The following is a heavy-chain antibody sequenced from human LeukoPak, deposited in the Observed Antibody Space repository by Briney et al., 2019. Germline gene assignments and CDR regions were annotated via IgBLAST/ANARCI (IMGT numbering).Heavy chain of an antibody. CDR3: ARVRWTFYRDGFDI. Sequence: GGSLRLSCAVSGFTFSSYSMNWVRQAPGKGLEWVSYISSSSSTIYYADSVKGRFTICRDNAENSLYLQMNSLRDEDTAVYYCARVRWTFYRDGFDIWGQGTVVTVSS. J-gene: IGHJ3*02. CDR1: GFTFSSYS. D-gene: IGHD3-16*01. CDR2: ISSSSSTI. V-gene: IGHV3-48*02.